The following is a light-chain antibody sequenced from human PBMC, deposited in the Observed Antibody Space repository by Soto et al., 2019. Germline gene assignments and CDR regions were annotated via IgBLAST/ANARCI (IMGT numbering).Light chain of an antibody. CDR1: QRISNYY. CDR3: QQYGSSPLT. J-gene: IGKJ4*01. CDR2: GAS. Sequence: EIVLTQSPDTLSLSSGERATLSCRASQRISNYYLAWYHQQPGQAPRLLIDGASSRATGVPDRFSGSGSGTAFTLTISRLEAEDFAVYYCQQYGSSPLTFGGGTKVEIK. V-gene: IGKV3-20*01.